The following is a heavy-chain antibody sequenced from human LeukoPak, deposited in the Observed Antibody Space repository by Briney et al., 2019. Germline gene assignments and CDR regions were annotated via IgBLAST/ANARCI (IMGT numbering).Heavy chain of an antibody. V-gene: IGHV3-23*01. Sequence: GGSLRLSCAASGFTFSSYAMSWVRQAPGKGLEWVSAISGSGGSTYYADSVKGRFTISRDNSKNTLYLQMNSLRAEDTAVYYCAKGRMTTVTTTAGAFDIWGQGTMVTVSS. J-gene: IGHJ3*02. CDR2: ISGSGGST. CDR3: AKGRMTTVTTTAGAFDI. CDR1: GFTFSSYA. D-gene: IGHD4-17*01.